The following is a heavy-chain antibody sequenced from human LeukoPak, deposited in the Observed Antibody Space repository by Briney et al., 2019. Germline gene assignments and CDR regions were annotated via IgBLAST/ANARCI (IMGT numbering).Heavy chain of an antibody. D-gene: IGHD6-13*01. V-gene: IGHV1-18*01. Sequence: GASVKVSCKASGYTFTSYGISWVRQAPGQGLEWMGWISAYNGNTNYAQKLQGRVTMTTDTSTSTAYMELRSLRSDDTAVHYCARHSSWYQYYYYYYMDVWGKGTTVTVSS. CDR1: GYTFTSYG. CDR2: ISAYNGNT. CDR3: ARHSSWYQYYYYYYMDV. J-gene: IGHJ6*03.